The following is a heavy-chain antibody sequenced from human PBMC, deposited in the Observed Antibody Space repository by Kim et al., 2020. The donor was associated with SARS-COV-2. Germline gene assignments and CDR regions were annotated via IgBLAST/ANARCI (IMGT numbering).Heavy chain of an antibody. CDR1: GGSFSGYY. CDR2: INHSGST. D-gene: IGHD3-16*02. Sequence: SETLSLTCAVYGGSFSGYYWSWIRQPPGKGLEWIGEINHSGSTNYNPSLKSRVTISVDTSKNQFSLKLSSVTAADTAVYYCARGLTQYVWGSYRSYYFDYWGQGTLVTVSS. CDR3: ARGLTQYVWGSYRSYYFDY. J-gene: IGHJ4*02. V-gene: IGHV4-34*01.